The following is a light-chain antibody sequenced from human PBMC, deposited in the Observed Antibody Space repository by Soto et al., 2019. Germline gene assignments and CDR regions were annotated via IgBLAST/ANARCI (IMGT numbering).Light chain of an antibody. CDR1: SSNIGTNT. CDR3: AAWDDSLKEV. V-gene: IGLV1-44*01. Sequence: QPVLTQPPSASGTPGQRVTISCSGSSSNIGTNTVNWYQQLPGTAPKLLIYGDNQRPSGVPDRFSGSKSGTSASLAISGLQSEDEADYYCAAWDDSLKEVFGGGTKLTVL. J-gene: IGLJ2*01. CDR2: GDN.